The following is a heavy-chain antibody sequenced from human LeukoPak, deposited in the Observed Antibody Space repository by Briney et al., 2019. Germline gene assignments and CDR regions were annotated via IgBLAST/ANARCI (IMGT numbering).Heavy chain of an antibody. CDR1: GGSISSYY. V-gene: IGHV4-59*01. J-gene: IGHJ3*02. Sequence: SETLSLTCTVSGGSISSYYWSWIRQPPGKGLEWIGYIYYSGSTNYNPSLKSRVTISVDTSKNQFSLKLSSVTAADTAVYYCARVDYYDSSGYITGAFDIWGHGTMVTVSS. CDR2: IYYSGST. CDR3: ARVDYYDSSGYITGAFDI. D-gene: IGHD3-22*01.